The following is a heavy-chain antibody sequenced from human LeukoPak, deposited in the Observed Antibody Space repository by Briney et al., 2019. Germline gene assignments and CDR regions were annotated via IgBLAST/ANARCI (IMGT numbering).Heavy chain of an antibody. CDR1: GGTFSIYA. D-gene: IGHD3-22*01. V-gene: IGHV1-69*13. Sequence: ASVKVSCRASGGTFSIYAISWVRQAPGQGLEWMGGIIPIFGTANYAQKFQGRVTITADESTSTAYMELSSLRSEDTAVYYCARGGRVVVNPFDYWGQGTLVTVSS. CDR3: ARGGRVVVNPFDY. J-gene: IGHJ4*02. CDR2: IIPIFGTA.